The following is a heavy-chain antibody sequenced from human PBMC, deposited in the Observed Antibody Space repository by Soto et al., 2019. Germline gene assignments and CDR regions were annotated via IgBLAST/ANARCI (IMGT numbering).Heavy chain of an antibody. CDR3: AKDPGRYFIWVRKFFDY. CDR2: ISSSGDST. J-gene: IGHJ4*02. CDR1: GFTFSSFA. Sequence: EVQLLESGGGLVQPGGSLSLSCAASGFTFSSFAMSWVRQAPGKGLEWVSTISSSGDSTYYADSVKGRFTISRDDSKNTLYLQMNSLRAEDAALYYCAKDPGRYFIWVRKFFDYWGQGTLVTVSS. V-gene: IGHV3-23*01. D-gene: IGHD3-10*01.